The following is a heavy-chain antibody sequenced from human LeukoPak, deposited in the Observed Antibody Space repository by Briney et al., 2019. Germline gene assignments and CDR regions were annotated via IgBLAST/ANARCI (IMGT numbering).Heavy chain of an antibody. V-gene: IGHV1-2*02. Sequence: RASVKVSCKASGYTFTGCYMHWVRQAPGQGLEWMGWINPNSGGTNYAQKFQGRVTMTRDTSISTAYMELSRLRSDDTAVYYCARADPFFDSSGYHYAFDIWGQGTMVTVSS. J-gene: IGHJ3*02. D-gene: IGHD3-22*01. CDR2: INPNSGGT. CDR1: GYTFTGCY. CDR3: ARADPFFDSSGYHYAFDI.